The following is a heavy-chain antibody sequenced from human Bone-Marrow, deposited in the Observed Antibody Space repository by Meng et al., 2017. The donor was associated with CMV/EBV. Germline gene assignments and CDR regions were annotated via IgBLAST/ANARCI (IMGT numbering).Heavy chain of an antibody. CDR3: ARLSAGEVLSQYGMDV. V-gene: IGHV3-30*04. CDR1: GFTFSSYA. Sequence: GGSLRLSCAASGFTFSSYAMHWVRQAPGKGLEWVAVISYDGSNKYNADSVKGRFTISRDNSKNTLYLQMNSLRAEDTAVYYCARLSAGEVLSQYGMDVWGQGTTVTVSS. D-gene: IGHD2/OR15-2a*01. J-gene: IGHJ6*02. CDR2: ISYDGSNK.